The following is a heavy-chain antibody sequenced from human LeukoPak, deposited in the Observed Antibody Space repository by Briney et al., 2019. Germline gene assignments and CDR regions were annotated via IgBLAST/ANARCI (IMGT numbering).Heavy chain of an antibody. CDR1: GGSFSGYY. CDR3: ARVRGYSSGWYVDY. V-gene: IGHV4-34*01. Sequence: SETLSLTCAVYGGSFSGYYWSWIRQPPGKGLEWIGEINHSGSTNYNPSIKRRVPISVDTSKNQFPLKLSSVPAADTAVYYCARVRGYSSGWYVDYWGQGTLVTVSS. J-gene: IGHJ4*02. CDR2: INHSGST. D-gene: IGHD6-19*01.